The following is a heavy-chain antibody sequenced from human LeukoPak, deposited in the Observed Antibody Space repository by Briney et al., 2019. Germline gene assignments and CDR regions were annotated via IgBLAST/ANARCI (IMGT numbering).Heavy chain of an antibody. CDR3: ARHSNYFDY. Sequence: SQTLSLTCTVSGGSISRGSYYWGWLRQPPGKGLEWIGSIYHSGSTYYNPSLKSRVTISVDTSKNQFSLKLSSVTAADTAVYYCARHSNYFDYWGQGTLVTASS. J-gene: IGHJ4*02. V-gene: IGHV4-39*01. CDR1: GGSISRGSYY. CDR2: IYHSGST.